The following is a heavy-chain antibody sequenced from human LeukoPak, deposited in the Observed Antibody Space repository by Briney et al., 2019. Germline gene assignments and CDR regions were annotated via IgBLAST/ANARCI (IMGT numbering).Heavy chain of an antibody. V-gene: IGHV3-33*01. D-gene: IGHD3-10*01. CDR3: AREYGSVLGDY. CDR1: GFTFSSNG. CDR2: VWFDGSNK. Sequence: GGSLRLSCAASGFTFSSNGMHWVRQAPGKGLEWVAVVWFDGSNKYYADSVKGRFTISRDNSKNTLYLQMNSLRAEDTALYYCAREYGSVLGDYWGQGTLVTVSS. J-gene: IGHJ4*02.